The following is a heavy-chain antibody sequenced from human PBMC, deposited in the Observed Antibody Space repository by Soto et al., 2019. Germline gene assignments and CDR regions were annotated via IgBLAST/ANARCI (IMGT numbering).Heavy chain of an antibody. Sequence: QVQLQESGPGLVKPSEPLSLTCTVSGGSVTSGTYYWSWIRQPPGKGLEYIGYIYYSGSTNYNPSLNSRVTISVDTPKNQFSLKLSSATAADTALYYCASANAGAFNIWGQGTMVTVSS. CDR3: ASANAGAFNI. CDR2: IYYSGST. CDR1: GGSVTSGTYY. V-gene: IGHV4-61*01. J-gene: IGHJ3*02.